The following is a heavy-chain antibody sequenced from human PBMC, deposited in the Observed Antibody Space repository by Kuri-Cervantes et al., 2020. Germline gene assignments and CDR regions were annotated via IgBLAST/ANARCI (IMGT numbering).Heavy chain of an antibody. Sequence: GESLKISCAASGFTFSDYYMNWVRQAPGKGLEWVGRIKSKTDGGTTHYAAPVKGRFTVSRDDSKNTLFLQMNSLKTEDTAVYYCTTDAYSSSWYQSDYYYYYMDVWGKGTTVTVSS. D-gene: IGHD6-13*01. CDR2: IKSKTDGGTT. V-gene: IGHV3-15*01. J-gene: IGHJ6*03. CDR3: TTDAYSSSWYQSDYYYYYMDV. CDR1: GFTFSDYY.